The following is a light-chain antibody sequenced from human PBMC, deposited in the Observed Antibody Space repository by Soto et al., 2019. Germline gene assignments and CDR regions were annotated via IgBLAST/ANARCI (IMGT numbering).Light chain of an antibody. Sequence: EIVMTQSPATLSVSPGERATLSCRASQSVSSNLAWYQQKPGQAPRLLMYGASTRATAIPDRFSGSGSGTEFTLTISSLQSEDFAVYYCQQHNNWPPWTFGQGTKVEFK. CDR2: GAS. V-gene: IGKV3-15*01. CDR3: QQHNNWPPWT. J-gene: IGKJ1*01. CDR1: QSVSSN.